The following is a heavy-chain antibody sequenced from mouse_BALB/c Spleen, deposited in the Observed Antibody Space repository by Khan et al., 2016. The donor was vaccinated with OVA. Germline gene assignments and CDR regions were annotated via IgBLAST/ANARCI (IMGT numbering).Heavy chain of an antibody. CDR1: GYSFTDYT. J-gene: IGHJ3*01. Sequence: VRLQQSGPELVKPGASMKISCKASGYSFTDYTMNWVKQSRGKNLEYIGLINPYNGVTSYNQKFKGKVTLTVDKSSSTAYMELLSLTSEDSAVYYCARSGYGNFAYWGQGTLVTVSA. CDR2: INPYNGVT. D-gene: IGHD2-1*01. V-gene: IGHV1-18*01. CDR3: ARSGYGNFAY.